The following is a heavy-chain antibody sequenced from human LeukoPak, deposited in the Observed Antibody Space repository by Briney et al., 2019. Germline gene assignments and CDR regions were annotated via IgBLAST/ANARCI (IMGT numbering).Heavy chain of an antibody. V-gene: IGHV5-51*01. Sequence: GESLKISCNGSGYSFTSYCIGWGRQIPGKGLEWMGIIYSGASDTRYSPSFQGQVTISADKSISTAYLQWSSLKASDTAMYYCARHRADFFDYWGQGTLVTVSS. J-gene: IGHJ4*02. D-gene: IGHD3-10*01. CDR2: IYSGASDT. CDR1: GYSFTSYC. CDR3: ARHRADFFDY.